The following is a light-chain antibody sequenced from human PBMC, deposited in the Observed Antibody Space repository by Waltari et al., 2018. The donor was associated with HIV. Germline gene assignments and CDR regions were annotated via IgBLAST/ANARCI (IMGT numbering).Light chain of an antibody. J-gene: IGLJ1*01. CDR3: SSYTSSSTPYV. CDR2: DVS. V-gene: IGLV2-14*03. Sequence: QSALTQPASVSESPRQSITISCTGTSSDVGGYNYDSWYQQHPGKAPKLMIYDVSNRPSGLSDRFSGSKSGNTASLTISGLQAEDEADYYCSSYTSSSTPYVFGTGTKVTVL. CDR1: SSDVGGYNY.